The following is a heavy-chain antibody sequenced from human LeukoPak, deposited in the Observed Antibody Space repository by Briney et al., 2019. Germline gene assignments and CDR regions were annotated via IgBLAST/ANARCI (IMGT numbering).Heavy chain of an antibody. D-gene: IGHD6-13*01. CDR3: ARDSSARYSSSWYVVGDFDY. Sequence: SETLSLTCAVSGASISSSNYYWGWVRQSPGKGLEWIGNIYSSGNTYYNASLKSRVTTYIDTSKNQFSLRMNSLTAADTAVYYCARDSSARYSSSWYVVGDFDYWGQGTPVTVSS. J-gene: IGHJ4*02. V-gene: IGHV4-39*07. CDR1: GASISSSNYY. CDR2: IYSSGNT.